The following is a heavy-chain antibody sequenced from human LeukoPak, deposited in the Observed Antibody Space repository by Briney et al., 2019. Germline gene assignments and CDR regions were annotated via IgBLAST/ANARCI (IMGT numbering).Heavy chain of an antibody. CDR3: ARDRFAKGGYDPEGVY. CDR2: ISAYNGNT. Sequence: GASVKDSCKASGYTFTSYGISWVRQAPGQGLEWMGWISAYNGNTNYAQKLQGRVTMTTDTSTSTAYMELRSLRSDDTAVYYCARDRFAKGGYDPEGVYWGQGTLVTVSS. D-gene: IGHD5-12*01. V-gene: IGHV1-18*01. CDR1: GYTFTSYG. J-gene: IGHJ4*02.